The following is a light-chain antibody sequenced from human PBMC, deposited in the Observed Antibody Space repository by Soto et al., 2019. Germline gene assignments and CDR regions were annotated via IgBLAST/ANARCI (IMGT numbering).Light chain of an antibody. V-gene: IGKV3-20*01. CDR3: KQYGSSRLFT. Sequence: EIVLTQSPGTLSLSPGERATLSCRASQSVSSSYLAWYQQKPGQAPSLLIFGASSRATGIPDRFSGSGSGTDFTLTISRLEPEDFAVYYCKQYGSSRLFTFGPGTKVDIK. CDR1: QSVSSSY. CDR2: GAS. J-gene: IGKJ3*01.